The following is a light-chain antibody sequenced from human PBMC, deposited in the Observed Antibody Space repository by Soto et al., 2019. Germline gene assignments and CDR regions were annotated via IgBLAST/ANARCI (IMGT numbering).Light chain of an antibody. CDR2: GAS. CDR1: QSVSSIY. V-gene: IGKV3-20*01. J-gene: IGKJ3*01. Sequence: IVLTQSPGTLSLSPGERATLSCRASQSVSSIYLAWYQQQPGQAPRLLIYGASSRATGIPDRFSGSGSGTDFTLTISRLEPEDCAVYYCHQYATTPFTFGPGTKVDIK. CDR3: HQYATTPFT.